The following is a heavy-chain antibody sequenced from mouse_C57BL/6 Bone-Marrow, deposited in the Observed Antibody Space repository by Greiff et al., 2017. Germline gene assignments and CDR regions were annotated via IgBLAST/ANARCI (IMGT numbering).Heavy chain of an antibody. J-gene: IGHJ3*01. CDR2: IDPENGDT. V-gene: IGHV14-4*01. CDR1: GFNIKDDY. CDR3: TAYGSYPWFAY. D-gene: IGHD2-3*01. Sequence: VQLQQSGAELVRPGASVKLSCTASGFNIKDDYMHWVKQRPEQGLEWIGWIDPENGDTEYASKFQGKATITADTSSNTAYLQLSSLTSEDTAVYYCTAYGSYPWFAYWGQETLVTVSA.